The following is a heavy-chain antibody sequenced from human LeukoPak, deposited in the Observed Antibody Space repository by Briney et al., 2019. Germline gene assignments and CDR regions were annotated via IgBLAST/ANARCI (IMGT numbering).Heavy chain of an antibody. CDR1: GGSFSGYY. CDR2: INHSGST. V-gene: IGHV4-34*01. CDR3: ARLNGDYPDY. D-gene: IGHD4-17*01. J-gene: IGHJ4*02. Sequence: SETLSLTCAVYGGSFSGYYWSWIRQPPGKGLEWIGEINHSGSTNYNPSLKSRVTISVDTSKNQFSLKLSSVTAADTAVYYCARLNGDYPDYWGQGTLVTVSS.